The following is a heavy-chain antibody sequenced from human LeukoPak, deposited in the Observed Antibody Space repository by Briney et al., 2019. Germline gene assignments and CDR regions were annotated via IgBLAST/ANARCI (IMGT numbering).Heavy chain of an antibody. CDR3: ARFSGNYAIFDY. V-gene: IGHV3-9*01. D-gene: IGHD1-26*01. CDR2: ISWNSGSI. Sequence: GGSLRLSCAASGFTFDDYAMHWVRQAPGKGLEWVSGISWNSGSIGYADSVKGRFTISRDNAKNSLYLQMDSLRAEDTALYYCARFSGNYAIFDYWGQGILVTVSS. CDR1: GFTFDDYA. J-gene: IGHJ4*02.